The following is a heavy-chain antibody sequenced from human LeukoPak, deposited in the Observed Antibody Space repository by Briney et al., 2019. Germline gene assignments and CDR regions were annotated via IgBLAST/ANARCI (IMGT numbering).Heavy chain of an antibody. D-gene: IGHD5-12*01. V-gene: IGHV3-23*01. CDR3: AKAPGFIVATFLAWFDP. CDR2: ISGSGGST. J-gene: IGHJ5*02. Sequence: PGGSLRLSCAASGFTFSSYAMSWVRQAPGKGLEWVSAISGSGGSTYYADSVKGRFTISRDNSKNTLYLQMNSLRAEDTAVYYCAKAPGFIVATFLAWFDPWGQGTLVTVSS. CDR1: GFTFSSYA.